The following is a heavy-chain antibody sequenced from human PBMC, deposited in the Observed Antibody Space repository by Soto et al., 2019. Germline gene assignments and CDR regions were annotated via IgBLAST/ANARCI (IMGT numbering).Heavy chain of an antibody. Sequence: QVQLQESGPGLVKPSGTLSLTCAVSSGSISSTNWWSWVRQPPGKGLEWIGEIYHGGSTNYNPSLKSRVTISVDKSKNYSALELSSVTAADTAVYYCARGSRYCSGGTCYRDLDVWGKGTTVTVSS. D-gene: IGHD2-15*01. CDR3: ARGSRYCSGGTCYRDLDV. V-gene: IGHV4-4*02. CDR1: SGSISSTNW. J-gene: IGHJ6*04. CDR2: IYHGGST.